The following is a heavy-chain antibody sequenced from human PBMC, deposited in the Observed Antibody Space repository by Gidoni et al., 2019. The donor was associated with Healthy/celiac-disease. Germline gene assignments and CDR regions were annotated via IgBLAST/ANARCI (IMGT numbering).Heavy chain of an antibody. CDR3: RAVHRWLVPHRGDY. Sequence: QVQLQQWGAGLLKPSETLSLTCAVYGGSFSGYYWSWIRQPPGKGLEWIGEINHSGSTNYNPSLKSRVTISVDTSKNQFSLKLSSVTAADTAVYYCRAVHRWLVPHRGDYWGQGTLVTVSS. D-gene: IGHD6-19*01. CDR2: INHSGST. CDR1: GGSFSGYY. V-gene: IGHV4-34*01. J-gene: IGHJ4*02.